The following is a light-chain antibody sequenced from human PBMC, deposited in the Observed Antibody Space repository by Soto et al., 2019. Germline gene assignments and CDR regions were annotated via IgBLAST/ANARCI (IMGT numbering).Light chain of an antibody. CDR1: QAIGTD. CDR2: AAS. J-gene: IGKJ1*01. Sequence: IQMTQSPSSLSVSVTDRATISCRASQAIGTDLGWYQQRPGQAPGLLLYAASTLRSGVPSRFSGSGSGTQFTLTISNLQPEDSAVYYCLQDHDYPRTFGHGTKVEI. CDR3: LQDHDYPRT. V-gene: IGKV1-6*02.